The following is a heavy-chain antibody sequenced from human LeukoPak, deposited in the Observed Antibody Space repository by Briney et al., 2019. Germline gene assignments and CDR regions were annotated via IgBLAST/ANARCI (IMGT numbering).Heavy chain of an antibody. Sequence: QSGGSLRLSCAASGFTFSSYAMHWVRQAPGKGLEWVAVISYDGSNKYYADSVKGRFTISRDNSKNTLYLQMNSLRAEDTAVYYCARGLGYSGYDRSLSPRSFITGFGRHKEYYFDYWGQGTLVTVSS. J-gene: IGHJ4*02. CDR1: GFTFSSYA. CDR2: ISYDGSNK. CDR3: ARGLGYSGYDRSLSPRSFITGFGRHKEYYFDY. V-gene: IGHV3-30-3*01. D-gene: IGHD5-12*01.